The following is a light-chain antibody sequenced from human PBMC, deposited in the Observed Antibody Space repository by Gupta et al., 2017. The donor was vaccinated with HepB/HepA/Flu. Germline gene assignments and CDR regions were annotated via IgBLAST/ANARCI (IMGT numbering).Light chain of an antibody. V-gene: IGKV3-20*01. CDR1: QSVDTDY. J-gene: IGKJ5*01. CDR3: QQEGSSPIT. CDR2: GAS. Sequence: EIVLTQSPGTLSLSPGRRAALSCRASQSVDTDYLAWYQQKPGQAPRLLIYGASSRATGIPDRFSDSGSGTDFTLTISRWEPEDFAVYYCQQEGSSPITFGQGTLVDIK.